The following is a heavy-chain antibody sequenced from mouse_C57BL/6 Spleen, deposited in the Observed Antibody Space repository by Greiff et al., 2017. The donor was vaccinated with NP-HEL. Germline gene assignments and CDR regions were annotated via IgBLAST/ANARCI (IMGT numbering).Heavy chain of an antibody. CDR1: GFNITDYY. D-gene: IGHD1-1*01. J-gene: IGHJ4*01. CDR2: IDPEDGET. Sequence: VTLKESGAELVKPGASVKLSCTASGFNITDYYMHWVKQRTEQGLEWIGRIDPEDGETKYAPKFQGKATITADTSSNTAYLQLSSLTSEDTAVYYCAREGGHYGSSYAMDYWGQGTSVTVSS. V-gene: IGHV14-2*01. CDR3: AREGGHYGSSYAMDY.